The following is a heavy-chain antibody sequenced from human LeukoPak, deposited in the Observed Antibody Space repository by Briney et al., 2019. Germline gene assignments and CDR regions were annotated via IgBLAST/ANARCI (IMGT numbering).Heavy chain of an antibody. V-gene: IGHV3-30-3*01. Sequence: GGSLRLSCAASGFTFSSYAMHWVRQAPGKGLEWVAVISYDGSNKYYADSVKGRFTISRDNSTNTLYLQMNSLRAEDTAVYYCARDWSQLAFDYWGQGTLVTVSS. CDR3: ARDWSQLAFDY. D-gene: IGHD5-18*01. CDR1: GFTFSSYA. CDR2: ISYDGSNK. J-gene: IGHJ4*02.